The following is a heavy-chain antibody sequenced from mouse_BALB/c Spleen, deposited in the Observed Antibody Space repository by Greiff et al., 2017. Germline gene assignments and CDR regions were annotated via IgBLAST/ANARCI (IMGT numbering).Heavy chain of an antibody. Sequence: VKLMESGAELVRPGSSVKISCKASGYAFSSYWMNWVKQRPGQGLEWIGQIYPGDGDTNYNGKFKGKATLTADKSSSTAYMQLSSLTSEDSAVYFCANYDGYYGYAMDYWGQGTSVTVSS. CDR2: IYPGDGDT. D-gene: IGHD2-3*01. J-gene: IGHJ4*01. CDR3: ANYDGYYGYAMDY. V-gene: IGHV1-80*01. CDR1: GYAFSSYW.